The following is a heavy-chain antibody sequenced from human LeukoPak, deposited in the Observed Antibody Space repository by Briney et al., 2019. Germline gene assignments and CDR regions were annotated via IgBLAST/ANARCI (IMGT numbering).Heavy chain of an antibody. D-gene: IGHD3-9*01. CDR2: IIPILGIA. CDR1: GGTFSSYA. Sequence: GSSVKVSCKASGGTFSSYAISWVRQAPGQGLEWMGRIIPILGIANYAQKFQGRVTITADKSTSTAYMELSSLRSEDTAVYYCATVRLRYFDYNWFDPWGQGTLVTVSS. J-gene: IGHJ5*02. CDR3: ATVRLRYFDYNWFDP. V-gene: IGHV1-69*04.